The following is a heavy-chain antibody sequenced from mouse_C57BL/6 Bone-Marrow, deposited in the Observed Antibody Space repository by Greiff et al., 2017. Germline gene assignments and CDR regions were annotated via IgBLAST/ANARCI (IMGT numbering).Heavy chain of an antibody. J-gene: IGHJ3*01. CDR3: ARGWGLRDWWFAY. V-gene: IGHV5-16*01. D-gene: IGHD2-4*01. Sequence: EVKLMESEGGLVQPGSSMKLSCTASGFTFSDYYMAWVRQVPEKGLEWVANINYDGSSTYYLDSLKSRFIISRDNAKNILYLQMSSLKSEDTATYYCARGWGLRDWWFAYWGQGTLVTVSA. CDR1: GFTFSDYY. CDR2: INYDGSST.